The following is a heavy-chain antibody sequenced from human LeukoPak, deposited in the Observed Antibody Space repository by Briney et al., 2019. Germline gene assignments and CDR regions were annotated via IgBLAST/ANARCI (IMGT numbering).Heavy chain of an antibody. D-gene: IGHD1-1*01. CDR1: GCTFSSDS. J-gene: IGHJ6*04. Sequence: AGSLCLSCAASGCTFSSDSMNWVCQAPRQGLELVSSINSSSSYIYYADPVKGRFTISRDNAKNSLYLQMNSLRAEDTAAYYCAGYNWNGGNDGMDVWGKGTTVTVSS. V-gene: IGHV3-21*01. CDR2: INSSSSYI. CDR3: AGYNWNGGNDGMDV.